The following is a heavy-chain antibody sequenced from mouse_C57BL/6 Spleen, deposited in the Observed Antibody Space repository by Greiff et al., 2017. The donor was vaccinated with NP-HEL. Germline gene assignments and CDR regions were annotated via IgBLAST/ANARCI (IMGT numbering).Heavy chain of an antibody. CDR1: GYTFTSYW. D-gene: IGHD4-1*01. CDR3: ARTVRTGSAMDY. Sequence: QVQLQQSGAELVRPGSSVKLSCKASGYTFTSYWMDWVKQRPGQGLEWIGNIYPSDSETHYNQKFKDKATLTVDKSSSTAYMQLSSLTSEDSAVYYCARTVRTGSAMDYWGQGTSVTVSS. J-gene: IGHJ4*01. V-gene: IGHV1-61*01. CDR2: IYPSDSET.